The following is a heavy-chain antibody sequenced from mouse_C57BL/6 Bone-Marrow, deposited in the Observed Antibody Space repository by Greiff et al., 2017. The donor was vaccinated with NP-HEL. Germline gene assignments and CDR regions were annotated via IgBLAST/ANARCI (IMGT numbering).Heavy chain of an antibody. J-gene: IGHJ3*01. CDR2: ILPGSGST. D-gene: IGHD2-12*01. V-gene: IGHV1-9*01. CDR3: ARSAHYNYDRAWFAY. CDR1: GYTFTGYW. Sequence: VQLQQSGAELMKPGASVKLSCKATGYTFTGYWIEWVKQRPGHGLEWIGEILPGSGSTNYNEKLKGKATFNADISSNTAYMQLSSLTTEYSAIYCCARSAHYNYDRAWFAYWGQGTLVTVSA.